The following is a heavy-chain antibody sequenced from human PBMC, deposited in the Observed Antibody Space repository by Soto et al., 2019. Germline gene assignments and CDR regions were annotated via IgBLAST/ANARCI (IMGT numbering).Heavy chain of an antibody. D-gene: IGHD6-13*01. J-gene: IGHJ5*02. CDR3: ARDGIAAAGTSWFDP. V-gene: IGHV1-3*01. Sequence: EASVKVSCKASGYTFTSYAMHWVRQAPGQRLEWMGWINAGNGNTKYSQKFQGRVTITTDTSASTAYMELSSLRSEDTAAYYCARDGIAAAGTSWFDPWGQGTLVTVSS. CDR2: INAGNGNT. CDR1: GYTFTSYA.